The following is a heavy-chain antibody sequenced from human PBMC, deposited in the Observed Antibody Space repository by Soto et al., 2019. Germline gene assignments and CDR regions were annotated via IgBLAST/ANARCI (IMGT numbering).Heavy chain of an antibody. V-gene: IGHV3-23*01. J-gene: IGHJ6*02. CDR1: GFTFSRYG. CDR2: ISVSGDNT. Sequence: GSLVLSCERSGFTFSRYGMSWVRQAPGRGLQWVAGISVSGDNTSYADSARGRFTIYRDNSKNTLYLQMNSLRAEATALYDCAEDAKMRTKVWFPAGYGMDVWGQGTTVTVSS. CDR3: AEDAKMRTKVWFPAGYGMDV. D-gene: IGHD3-10*01.